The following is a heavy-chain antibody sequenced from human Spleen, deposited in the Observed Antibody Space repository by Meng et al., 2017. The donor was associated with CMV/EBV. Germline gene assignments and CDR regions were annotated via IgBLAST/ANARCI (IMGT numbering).Heavy chain of an antibody. D-gene: IGHD5-18*01. V-gene: IGHV1-69*05. CDR2: IIPIFGTA. J-gene: IGHJ5*02. CDR1: GGTFSSYA. CDR3: ARSSFQDTAMVLNQFDP. Sequence: SVKVSCKASGGTFSSYAISWVRQAPGQGLEWMGGIIPIFGTANYAQKFQGRVTITTDESTSTAYMELSSLRSEDTAVYYCARSSFQDTAMVLNQFDPWGQGTLVTVSS.